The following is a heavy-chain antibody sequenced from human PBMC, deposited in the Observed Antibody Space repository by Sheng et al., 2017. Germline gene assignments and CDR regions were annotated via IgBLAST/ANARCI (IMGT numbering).Heavy chain of an antibody. CDR3: ARDHWRWLQGDSYYYYMDV. CDR1: GFTVSSNY. V-gene: IGHV3-66*01. D-gene: IGHD5-12*01. Sequence: EVQLVESGGGLVQPGGSLRLSCAASGFTVSSNYMSWVRQAPGKGLEWVSVIYSGGSTYYADSVKGRFTISRDNSKNTLYLQMNSLRAEDTAVYYCARDHWRWLQGDSYYYYMDVWGQGTTVFVSS. CDR2: IYSGGST. J-gene: IGHJ6*03.